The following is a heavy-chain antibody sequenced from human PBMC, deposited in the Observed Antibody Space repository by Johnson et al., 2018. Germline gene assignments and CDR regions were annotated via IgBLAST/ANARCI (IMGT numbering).Heavy chain of an antibody. J-gene: IGHJ3*02. D-gene: IGHD2-15*01. CDR2: INHSGST. Sequence: QVQLQQWGAGLLKPSETLSLTCAVYGGSFSGYYWSWIRQPPGKGLEWIGEINHSGSTNYNPSLKSRVTISVDTSKNHFSLERRAVTAADAAVYYCARGGVDALGDLGDAVDIWGQGTMVTVSS. CDR3: ARGGVDALGDLGDAVDI. V-gene: IGHV4-34*01. CDR1: GGSFSGYY.